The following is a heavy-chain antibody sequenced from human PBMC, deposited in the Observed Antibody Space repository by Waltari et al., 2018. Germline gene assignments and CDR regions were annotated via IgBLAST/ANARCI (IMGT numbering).Heavy chain of an antibody. V-gene: IGHV4-61*09. D-gene: IGHD5-12*01. Sequence: QVQLQESGPGLVQPSPTLSLTCTVSGGSITSGSYYRTWIRQPAGKGLEWIGYIYTSGSTNYNPSLKSRVTISVDTSKNQFSLKLSSVTAADTAVYYCARDRGRWLQLALWGQGTLVTVSS. CDR1: GGSITSGSYY. CDR2: IYTSGST. J-gene: IGHJ4*02. CDR3: ARDRGRWLQLAL.